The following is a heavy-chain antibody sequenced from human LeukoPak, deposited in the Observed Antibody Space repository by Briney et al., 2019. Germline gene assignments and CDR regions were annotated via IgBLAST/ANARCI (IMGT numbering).Heavy chain of an antibody. Sequence: SETLSLTCAVSGYSISSGYYWGWIRQPPGKGLEWIGSIYHSGSTYYNPSLKSRVTISVDTSKNQFSLKLSPVTAADTAVYYCARPGWNYGFDYWGQGTLVTVSS. CDR3: ARPGWNYGFDY. CDR2: IYHSGST. D-gene: IGHD1-7*01. CDR1: GYSISSGYY. J-gene: IGHJ4*02. V-gene: IGHV4-38-2*01.